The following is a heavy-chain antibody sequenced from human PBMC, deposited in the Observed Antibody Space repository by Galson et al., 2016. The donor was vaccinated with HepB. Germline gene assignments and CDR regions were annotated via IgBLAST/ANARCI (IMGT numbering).Heavy chain of an antibody. CDR2: IAYDGTND. CDR1: GFLFSDYG. D-gene: IGHD3-10*01. Sequence: SLRLSCAASGFLFSDYGMNWVRQAPGKGLEWVAAIAYDGTNDHYADSVRGRFTISRDNSQNTLYLQMNSLRREDTAVYYCAKPRYYYVSENYGMDGSGQGTTVTVSS. J-gene: IGHJ6*02. V-gene: IGHV3-30*18. CDR3: AKPRYYYVSENYGMDG.